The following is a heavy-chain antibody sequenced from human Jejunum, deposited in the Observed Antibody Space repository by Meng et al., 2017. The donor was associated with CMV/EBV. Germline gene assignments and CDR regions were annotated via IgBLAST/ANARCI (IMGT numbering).Heavy chain of an antibody. J-gene: IGHJ5*02. CDR2: ISGDGSST. Sequence: TLSNYWMHWVRQTPKGLEWVSRISGDGSSTAYADSVEGRFTISRDNAENTLFLQMDSLGAEDTAVYYCAREPYCSSTSCSRAFGPWGRGTLVTVSS. D-gene: IGHD2-2*01. CDR3: AREPYCSSTSCSRAFGP. CDR1: TLSNYW. V-gene: IGHV3-74*01.